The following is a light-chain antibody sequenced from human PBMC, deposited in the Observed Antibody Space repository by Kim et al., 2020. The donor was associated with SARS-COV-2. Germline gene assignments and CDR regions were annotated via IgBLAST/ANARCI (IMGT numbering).Light chain of an antibody. J-gene: IGKJ4*01. CDR3: QQRGDWPLT. CDR1: QGVSSY. V-gene: IGKV3D-11*01. CDR2: EAS. Sequence: LSPGERATLSCRASQGVSSYLAWYQQKPGQAPSLLIYEASNRATGIPARFSGSGSGTDFTLTISSLEPEDFAVYYCQQRGDWPLTFGGGTKVDIK.